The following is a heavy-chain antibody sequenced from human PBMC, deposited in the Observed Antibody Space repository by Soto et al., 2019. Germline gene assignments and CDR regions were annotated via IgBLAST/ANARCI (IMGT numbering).Heavy chain of an antibody. CDR1: GYTHTELS. J-gene: IGHJ4*02. Sequence: ASVKVSCKVSGYTHTELSMHWVRQAPGQGLEWMGGFVPEDGETNYAQKFQGRVTITADKSTDTAYMELSSLRSEDTAVYYCAIADTAMVSDYLGQGTLVTVS. CDR2: FVPEDGET. CDR3: AIADTAMVSDY. D-gene: IGHD5-18*01. V-gene: IGHV1-24*01.